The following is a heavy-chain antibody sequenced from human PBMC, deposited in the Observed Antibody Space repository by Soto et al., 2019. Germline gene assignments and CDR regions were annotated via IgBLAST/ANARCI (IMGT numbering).Heavy chain of an antibody. CDR2: IYSSGDT. CDR3: ARGQRFSDWFDP. V-gene: IGHV4-4*07. CDR1: GGTISGYY. J-gene: IGHJ5*02. D-gene: IGHD3-3*01. Sequence: SETLSLTCSVSGGTISGYYWTWIRQPAGKGLEWIGRIYSSGDTKYNPSLQSRVTMSLDTSNNQFSLRLTSVTAADTAVYYCARGQRFSDWFDPWGQGTLVTVSS.